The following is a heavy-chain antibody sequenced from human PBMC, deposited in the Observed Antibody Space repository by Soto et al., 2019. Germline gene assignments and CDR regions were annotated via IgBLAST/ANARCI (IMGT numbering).Heavy chain of an antibody. CDR3: ARESEYYYDSSGYYEVNWFDP. V-gene: IGHV4-39*07. D-gene: IGHD3-22*01. Sequence: SETLSLTCTVSGGSISSSSYYWGWIRQPPGKGLEWIGSIYYSGSTYYNPSLKSRVTISVDTSKNQFSLKLSSVTAADTAVYYCARESEYYYDSSGYYEVNWFDPWGQGTLVTVS. CDR2: IYYSGST. CDR1: GGSISSSSYY. J-gene: IGHJ5*02.